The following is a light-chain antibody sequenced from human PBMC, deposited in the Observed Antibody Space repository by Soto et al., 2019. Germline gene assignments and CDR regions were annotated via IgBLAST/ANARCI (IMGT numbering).Light chain of an antibody. CDR1: QSVLYSSNNKNY. CDR2: WAS. V-gene: IGKV4-1*01. J-gene: IGKJ2*01. Sequence: DIVVTQSPDSLAVSLGERASINCKSSQSVLYSSNNKNYLAWYRQKPGQPPKLLIYWASTRESGVPDRFSGSGSETDFTLTISSLQAEDVAVYYCQQYYSAPRAFGQGTKLEIK. CDR3: QQYYSAPRA.